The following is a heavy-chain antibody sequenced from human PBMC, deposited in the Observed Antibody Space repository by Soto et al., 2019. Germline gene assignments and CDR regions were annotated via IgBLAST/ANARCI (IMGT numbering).Heavy chain of an antibody. CDR2: FSYGGGT. CDR1: GGSISDYY. D-gene: IGHD1-26*01. CDR3: ARVSGSYYYGMDV. V-gene: IGHV4-59*12. Sequence: SETLSLTCTVSGGSISDYYWSWIRQPPGKGLEWIGYFSYGGGTNNSPSLKSRATISGDTSKNQFSLNLSSVTAADTAVYYCARVSGSYYYGMDVWGQGITVTVSS. J-gene: IGHJ6*02.